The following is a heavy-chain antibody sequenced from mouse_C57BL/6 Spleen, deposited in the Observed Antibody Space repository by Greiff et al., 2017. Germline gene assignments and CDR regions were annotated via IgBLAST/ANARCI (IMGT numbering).Heavy chain of an antibody. V-gene: IGHV1-80*01. CDR3: AREDYYGSSPFAY. CDR2: IYPGDGDT. D-gene: IGHD1-1*01. CDR1: GYAFSSYW. Sequence: VQVVESGAELVKPGASVKISCKASGYAFSSYWMNWVKQRPGKGLEWIGQIYPGDGDTNYNGKFKGKATLTADKSSSTAYMQLSSLTSDDSAVYFCAREDYYGSSPFAYWGQGTLVTVSA. J-gene: IGHJ3*01.